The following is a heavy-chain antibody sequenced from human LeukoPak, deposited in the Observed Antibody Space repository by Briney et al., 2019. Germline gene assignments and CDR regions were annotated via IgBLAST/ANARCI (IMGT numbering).Heavy chain of an antibody. CDR1: GFTFSRFS. D-gene: IGHD1-1*01. CDR2: ISHEGSNK. J-gene: IGHJ4*02. V-gene: IGHV3-30-3*01. Sequence: GRSLRLSCAASGFTFSRFSFHWVRQAPGKGLEWVAVISHEGSNKYYADSVKGRFTISRDNSKKTVYLQMNSLRPEDTAVYYCARERPENTWVHPLGYWGQGTLVTVSS. CDR3: ARERPENTWVHPLGY.